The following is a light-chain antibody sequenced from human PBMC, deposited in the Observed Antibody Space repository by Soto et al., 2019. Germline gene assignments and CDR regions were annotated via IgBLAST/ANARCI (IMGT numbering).Light chain of an antibody. CDR1: SSNIGSNT. Sequence: QSVLTQPPSASGTPGQRVTISCSGSSSNIGSNTVNWYQQLPGTAPKLLIYSNNQRPSGVPDRFSGSKSGTSASLAISGLQSEDEADYYCAAWDDSLNVVFGGGTKRPS. CDR3: AAWDDSLNVV. CDR2: SNN. J-gene: IGLJ2*01. V-gene: IGLV1-44*01.